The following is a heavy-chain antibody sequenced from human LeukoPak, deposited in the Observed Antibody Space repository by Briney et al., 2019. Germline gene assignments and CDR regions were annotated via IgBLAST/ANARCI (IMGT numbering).Heavy chain of an antibody. CDR1: GGSISSSSYY. CDR3: ERDAEAAAGTWVEWFDP. Sequence: SETLSLTCTVSGGSISSSSYYWGWIRQPPGKGLEWIGRIYDSGSTYDNPSLNSRFTRSVYTSKNPFSLKLSSVTAADTAVYYCERDAEAAAGTWVEWFDPWGQGTLVTVSS. CDR2: IYDSGST. D-gene: IGHD6-13*01. J-gene: IGHJ5*02. V-gene: IGHV4-39*07.